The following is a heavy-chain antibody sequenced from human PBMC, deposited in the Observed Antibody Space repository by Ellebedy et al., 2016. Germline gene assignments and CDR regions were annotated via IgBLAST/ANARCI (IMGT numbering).Heavy chain of an antibody. V-gene: IGHV4-59*12. CDR2: IYYSGST. J-gene: IGHJ5*02. D-gene: IGHD3-22*01. CDR3: AREGDNSGYYFS. Sequence: SETLSLXCTVSGGSISSYYWSWIRQPPGKGLEWIGNIYYSGSTYYNPSLKSRVTISRDRSKNQFFLRLSPVTAADTAMYYCAREGDNSGYYFSWGQGTLVTVSS. CDR1: GGSISSYY.